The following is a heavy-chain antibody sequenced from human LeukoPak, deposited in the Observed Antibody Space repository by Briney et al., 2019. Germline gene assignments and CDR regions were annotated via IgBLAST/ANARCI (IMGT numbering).Heavy chain of an antibody. CDR1: GFTATNAW. D-gene: IGHD6-19*01. CDR2: IKSRSDGGTT. Sequence: GGSLRLSCAVSGFTATNAWMSWVRQAPGKGLEWVARIKSRSDGGTTDYTAPVNGRFTISRDDSENTVYLQMNSLKTEDAALYYCMTMGSVAGLPYWGQGTLVTVSS. V-gene: IGHV3-15*01. J-gene: IGHJ4*02. CDR3: MTMGSVAGLPY.